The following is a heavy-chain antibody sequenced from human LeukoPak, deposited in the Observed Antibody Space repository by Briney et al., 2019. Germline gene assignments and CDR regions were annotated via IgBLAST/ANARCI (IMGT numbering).Heavy chain of an antibody. CDR2: IKTKTDGGTT. J-gene: IGHJ4*02. Sequence: GGSLRLSCEASGFTFSNVWMNWVRQAPGKGLEWIGRIKTKTDGGTTEYAAPVKGRFTISRDDSKNTVYLQMNSLKTEDTAVYYCAKDYGGEPFDYWGQGTLATVSS. CDR3: AKDYGGEPFDY. V-gene: IGHV3-15*01. CDR1: GFTFSNVW. D-gene: IGHD4-23*01.